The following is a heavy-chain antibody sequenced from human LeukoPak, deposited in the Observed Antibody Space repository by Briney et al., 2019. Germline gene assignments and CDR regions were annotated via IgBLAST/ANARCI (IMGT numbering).Heavy chain of an antibody. Sequence: PGGSLRLSCAASGFTFSSYGMHWVRQAPSKGLEWVAVIWYDGSNKYYADSVKGRFTISRDNSKNTLYLQMNSLRAEDTAVYYCARDQDYGGNSGAFDIWGQGTMVTVSS. D-gene: IGHD4-23*01. J-gene: IGHJ3*02. CDR3: ARDQDYGGNSGAFDI. CDR2: IWYDGSNK. V-gene: IGHV3-33*01. CDR1: GFTFSSYG.